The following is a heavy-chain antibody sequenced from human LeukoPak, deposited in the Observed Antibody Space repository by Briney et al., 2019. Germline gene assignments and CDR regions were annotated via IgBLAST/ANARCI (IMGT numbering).Heavy chain of an antibody. J-gene: IGHJ4*02. D-gene: IGHD6-19*01. V-gene: IGHV3-23*01. CDR2: MSGSGST. CDR3: ARASGYSSGWRFDY. CDR1: GFTFSSYG. Sequence: GGSLRLSCAASGFTFSSYGMRWIRQAPGKGLEWVSSMSGSGSTYYADSVKGRFTISRDNSKNTLYLQVNSLRAEDTAVYYCARASGYSSGWRFDYWGQGTLVTVSS.